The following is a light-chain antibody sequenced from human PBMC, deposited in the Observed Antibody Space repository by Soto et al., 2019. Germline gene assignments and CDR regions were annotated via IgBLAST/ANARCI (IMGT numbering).Light chain of an antibody. J-gene: IGKJ2*01. Sequence: EVVRTQSPATLSVSPGERATLSCRASQSVSSNLAWYQQKPGQAPSLLIYGASTRATGLPARFSGSGYGKEFTIPTSRLLSEGFAASCCQQNNCWPPQTFGPGTKVDIK. CDR3: QQNNCWPPQT. CDR1: QSVSSN. CDR2: GAS. V-gene: IGKV3-15*01.